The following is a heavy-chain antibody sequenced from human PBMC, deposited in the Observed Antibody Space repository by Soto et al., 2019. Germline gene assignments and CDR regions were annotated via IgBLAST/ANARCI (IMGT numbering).Heavy chain of an antibody. CDR2: INAGNGNT. CDR3: PRHVGPTDY. J-gene: IGHJ4*02. V-gene: IGHV1-3*01. CDR1: GYTFTSYA. Sequence: QVQLVQSGAEVKKPGASVKVSCKASGYTFTSYAMHWVRQAPGQRLEWMGWINAGNGNTKYSQKFQGRVTITRDTSASTADMELSSLNSHPTAVYHCPRHVGPTDYWGQGTLATVSS. D-gene: IGHD1-26*01.